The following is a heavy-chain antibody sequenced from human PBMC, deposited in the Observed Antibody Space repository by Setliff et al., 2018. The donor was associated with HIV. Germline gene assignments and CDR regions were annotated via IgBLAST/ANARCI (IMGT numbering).Heavy chain of an antibody. V-gene: IGHV4-38-2*02. Sequence: SETLSLTCGVSGIPIDRVYSCAWIRQPPGKGLEWIGTISHSGSTHYNSPLQGRISISIDTSKNQFSLTLTSVTAADTAMYYCARDQSDYNVLTGFGDFDYWGHGTLVTVSS. CDR1: GIPIDRVYS. CDR3: ARDQSDYNVLTGFGDFDY. CDR2: ISHSGST. J-gene: IGHJ4*01. D-gene: IGHD3-9*01.